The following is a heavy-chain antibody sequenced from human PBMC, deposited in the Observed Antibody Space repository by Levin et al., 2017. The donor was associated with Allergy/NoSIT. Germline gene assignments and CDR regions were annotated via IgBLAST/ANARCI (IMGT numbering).Heavy chain of an antibody. V-gene: IGHV3-33*01. CDR2: IRYDGGEK. CDR1: GFTFNSYG. D-gene: IGHD3-10*01. CDR3: ARDIYGSGRDRLDS. Sequence: GGSLRLSCAASGFTFNSYGMHWVRQAPGKALEWVAGIRYDGGEKYYADSVKGRFTISRDNSRDMLYVQMNIMRAEDTAVDYCARDIYGSGRDRLDSWGQGTLVTVSS. J-gene: IGHJ5*01.